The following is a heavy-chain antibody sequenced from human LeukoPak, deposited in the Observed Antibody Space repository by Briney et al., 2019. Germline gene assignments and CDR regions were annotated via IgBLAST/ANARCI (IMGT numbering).Heavy chain of an antibody. J-gene: IGHJ5*02. V-gene: IGHV4-39*01. CDR3: ARQAIQQLVLDQISTMIVVATPGWFDP. D-gene: IGHD3-22*01. Sequence: SETLSLTCTVSGGSISSSSYYWGWIRQPPGKGLEWIGSIYYSGSTYYNPSLKSRVTISVDTSKNQFSLKLSSVTAADTAVYYCARQAIQQLVLDQISTMIVVATPGWFDPWGQGTLVTVSS. CDR2: IYYSGST. CDR1: GGSISSSSYY.